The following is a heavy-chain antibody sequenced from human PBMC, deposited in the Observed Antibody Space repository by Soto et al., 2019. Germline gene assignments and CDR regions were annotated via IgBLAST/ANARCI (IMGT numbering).Heavy chain of an antibody. D-gene: IGHD4-17*01. CDR2: IFHSGGT. Sequence: SETLSLTCAVSGGSITTINWWSWVRQPPGKGLEWIGDIFHSGGTNYNPSLSSRVTTSVDKSKNQFSLKLRSVTAADTAVYYCARARSIFSDGGDYLDSWGQGTLVTVSS. J-gene: IGHJ4*02. CDR3: ARARSIFSDGGDYLDS. V-gene: IGHV4-4*02. CDR1: GGSITTINW.